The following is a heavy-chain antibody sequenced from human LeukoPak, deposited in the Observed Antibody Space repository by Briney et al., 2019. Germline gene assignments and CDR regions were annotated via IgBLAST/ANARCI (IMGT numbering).Heavy chain of an antibody. D-gene: IGHD6-19*01. V-gene: IGHV3-23*01. J-gene: IGHJ4*02. CDR2: ISGSGGST. CDR3: MQDPMTGFSSGWYFAY. CDR1: GYTFTSHA. Sequence: GGSLRLSCEASGYTFTSHAMIWIRQAPGKRLEWVSAISGSGGSTYYAESVKGRFTISRDNSKHTLYLQMNSLTASDTAIYYCMQDPMTGFSSGWYFAYWGQGTLVTVSS.